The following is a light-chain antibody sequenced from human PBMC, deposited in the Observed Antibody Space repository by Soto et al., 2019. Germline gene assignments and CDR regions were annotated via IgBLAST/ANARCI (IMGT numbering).Light chain of an antibody. V-gene: IGKV3D-20*02. CDR3: QQNNNWPLT. J-gene: IGKJ4*01. CDR2: GGT. CDR1: QSVVSNY. Sequence: MVLTQSPATLSLSPGGRATLSCGASQSVVSNYLAWYRQKPAQAPRLLISGGTNRDTAIPDRIPRLGSGTDFTLTINTVEPEDFAVYYCQQNNNWPLTFGGGTKV.